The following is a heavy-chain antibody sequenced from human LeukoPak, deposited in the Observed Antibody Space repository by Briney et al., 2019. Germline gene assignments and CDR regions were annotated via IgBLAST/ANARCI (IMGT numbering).Heavy chain of an antibody. J-gene: IGHJ5*02. V-gene: IGHV4-31*03. Sequence: SQTLSLTCTVSGGSISSGGYYWSWIRQHPGKGLEWIGYIYYSGSTYYNPSLKSRVTISVDTSKDQFSLKLSSVTAADTAVYYCATSYDILTGPPNGFDPWGQGILVTVSS. CDR2: IYYSGST. D-gene: IGHD3-9*01. CDR1: GGSISSGGYY. CDR3: ATSYDILTGPPNGFDP.